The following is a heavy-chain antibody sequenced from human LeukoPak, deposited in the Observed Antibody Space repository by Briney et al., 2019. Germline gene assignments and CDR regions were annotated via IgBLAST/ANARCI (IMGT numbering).Heavy chain of an antibody. Sequence: PGRSLRLSCAASGFTFSSYAMHWVRQAPGKGLEWVAVISYDGSNKYYADSVKGRFTISRDNSKNTLYLQMNSLRAEDTAVYYCARDLYASGSYWGQGTLVTVSS. CDR3: ARDLYASGSY. CDR2: ISYDGSNK. D-gene: IGHD3-10*01. J-gene: IGHJ4*02. V-gene: IGHV3-30*04. CDR1: GFTFSSYA.